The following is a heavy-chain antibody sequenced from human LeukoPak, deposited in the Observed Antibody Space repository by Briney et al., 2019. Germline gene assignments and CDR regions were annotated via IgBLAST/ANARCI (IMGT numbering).Heavy chain of an antibody. CDR2: IWYDGSNK. CDR3: ARGNSPRIVVAHYDY. D-gene: IGHD3-22*01. V-gene: IGHV3-33*01. J-gene: IGHJ4*02. Sequence: TEGSLRLSCAASGFTFSSYGMHWVRQAPGKGLEWVAVIWYDGSNKYYADSVKGRFTISRDNSKNTLYLQMNSLRAEDTAVYYCARGNSPRIVVAHYDYWGQGTLVTVSS. CDR1: GFTFSSYG.